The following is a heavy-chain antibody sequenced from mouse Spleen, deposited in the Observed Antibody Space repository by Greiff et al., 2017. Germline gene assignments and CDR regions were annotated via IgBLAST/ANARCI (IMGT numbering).Heavy chain of an antibody. Sequence: QVQLQQSGAELVKPGASVKMSCKASGYTFTSYWITWVKQRPGQGLEWIGDIYPGSGSTNYNEKFKSKATLTVDTSSSTAYMQLSSLTSEDSAVYYCARRGGWSLAMDYWGQGTSVTVSS. V-gene: IGHV1-55*01. D-gene: IGHD2-3*01. CDR1: GYTFTSYW. CDR2: IYPGSGST. J-gene: IGHJ4*01. CDR3: ARRGGWSLAMDY.